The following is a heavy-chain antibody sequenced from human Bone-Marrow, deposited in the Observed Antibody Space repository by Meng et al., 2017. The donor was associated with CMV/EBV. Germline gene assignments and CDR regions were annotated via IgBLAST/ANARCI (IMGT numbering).Heavy chain of an antibody. CDR3: ARGSACSGGSCYPGDWFDP. D-gene: IGHD2-15*01. CDR1: GYTFTSYD. J-gene: IGHJ5*02. Sequence: ASVKVSCKASGYTFTSYDINWVRQATGQGLEWMGWMNPNSGNTGYAQKFQGRVTMTRNTSISTAYMELSSLRSEGTAVYYCARGSACSGGSCYPGDWFDPWGQGTLVTVSS. V-gene: IGHV1-8*01. CDR2: MNPNSGNT.